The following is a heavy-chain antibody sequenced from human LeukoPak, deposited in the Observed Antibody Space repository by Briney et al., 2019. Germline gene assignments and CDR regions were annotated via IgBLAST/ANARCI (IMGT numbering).Heavy chain of an antibody. CDR3: ARHAAAYGSGSYGSDSDY. CDR1: GYSFTSYW. J-gene: IGHJ4*02. Sequence: GESLKISCKGSGYSFTSYWIGWVRQMPGKDLEWMGIIYPGDSDTRYSPSFQGQVTISADKSISTAYLQWSSLKASDTAMYYCARHAAAYGSGSYGSDSDYWGQGTLVTVSS. V-gene: IGHV5-51*01. D-gene: IGHD3-10*01. CDR2: IYPGDSDT.